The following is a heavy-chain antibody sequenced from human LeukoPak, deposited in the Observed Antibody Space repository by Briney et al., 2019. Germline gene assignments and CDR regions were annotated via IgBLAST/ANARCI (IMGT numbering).Heavy chain of an antibody. CDR3: ARDWFTGSYGSGSYYKGSPGFDP. CDR2: IKQDGSEK. J-gene: IGHJ5*02. Sequence: PGGSLRLSCAASGFTFSSYWMSWVRQAPGKGLEWVANIKQDGSEKYYVDSVKGRFTTSRDNAKNSLYLQMNSLRAEDTAVYYCARDWFTGSYGSGSYYKGSPGFDPWGQGTPVTVSS. CDR1: GFTFSSYW. D-gene: IGHD3-10*01. V-gene: IGHV3-7*01.